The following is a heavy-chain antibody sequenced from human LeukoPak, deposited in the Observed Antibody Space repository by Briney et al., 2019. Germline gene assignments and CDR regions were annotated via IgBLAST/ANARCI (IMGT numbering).Heavy chain of an antibody. V-gene: IGHV4-30-2*01. CDR3: ARGRPGIQLWLPEFDY. CDR1: GGSISSGGYS. Sequence: SQTLSLTCAVSGGSISSGGYSWSRIRQPPGKGLEWIGYIYHSGSTYYNPSLKSRVTISVDRSKNQFSLKLSSVTAADTAVYYCARGRPGIQLWLPEFDYWGQGTLVTVSS. J-gene: IGHJ4*02. CDR2: IYHSGST. D-gene: IGHD5-18*01.